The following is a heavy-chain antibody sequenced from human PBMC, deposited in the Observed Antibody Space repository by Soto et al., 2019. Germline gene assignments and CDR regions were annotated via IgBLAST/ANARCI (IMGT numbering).Heavy chain of an antibody. D-gene: IGHD2-8*02. CDR3: ARDTGNAMIDI. V-gene: IGHV3-33*01. CDR1: GFSFRSFG. CDR2: IRYDGSNQ. Sequence: QVQLVESGGGVVQSGRSPRLSCAASGFSFRSFGMHWVRQAPGMGLEWVALIRYDGSNQYYADSVKGRFTISRDNSKNTVYLQMNSLRAEDTASYYCARDTGNAMIDIWGQGTMVTVSS. J-gene: IGHJ3*02.